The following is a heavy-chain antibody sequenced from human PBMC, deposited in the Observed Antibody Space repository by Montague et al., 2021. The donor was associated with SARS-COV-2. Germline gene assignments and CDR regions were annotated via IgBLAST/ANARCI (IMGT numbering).Heavy chain of an antibody. V-gene: IGHV4-39*07. D-gene: IGHD3-3*01. CDR2: IYYSGST. J-gene: IGHJ6*02. CDR1: GGSISSSSYY. Sequence: SETLSLTCTVSGGSISSSSYYWGWIRQPPGKGLEWIGSIYYSGSTYYXXXLKSRVSISVDTSSSQFSLYLTSVTAADAAVYYCARDQTVLEWIWYGMDVWGPGTTVTVSS. CDR3: ARDQTVLEWIWYGMDV.